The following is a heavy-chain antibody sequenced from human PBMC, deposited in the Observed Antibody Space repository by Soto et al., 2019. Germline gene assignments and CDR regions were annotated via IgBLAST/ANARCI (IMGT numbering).Heavy chain of an antibody. D-gene: IGHD1-26*01. CDR3: ARDDYGIYPY. CDR2: IDPKNGGT. V-gene: IGHV1-2*02. J-gene: IGHJ4*02. Sequence: QVQLVQSGTEVKKPGASVKVSCKASGYTVTDYYIHWVRQAPGQGLEWMGWIDPKNGGTIYAQKFQDRVTKTRDTSISTAYMDLSRLTSDDTALYYCARDDYGIYPYWGQGTLVTVSS. CDR1: GYTVTDYY.